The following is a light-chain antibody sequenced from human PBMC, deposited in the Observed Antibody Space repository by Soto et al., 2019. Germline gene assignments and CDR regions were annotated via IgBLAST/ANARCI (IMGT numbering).Light chain of an antibody. J-gene: IGKJ3*01. CDR3: QQYGSSPVT. V-gene: IGKV3-20*01. Sequence: EIVLTQSPGTLSLSPGERATLSCRASQSVSSSYLAWYQQKPGQAPRHLIYGASSRATGIPDRFSGSGSGTDFTLTISRLEPEDFAVYYGQQYGSSPVTFGPGTKVDSK. CDR2: GAS. CDR1: QSVSSSY.